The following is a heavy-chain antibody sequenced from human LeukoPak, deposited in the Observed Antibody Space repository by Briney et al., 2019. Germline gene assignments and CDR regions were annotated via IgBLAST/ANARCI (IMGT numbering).Heavy chain of an antibody. CDR2: INPSSGGT. CDR3: ARGGYYDSSGRFWFDP. CDR1: GYTFTGYY. D-gene: IGHD3-22*01. Sequence: ASVKVSCKASGYTFTGYYMHWVRQAPGQGLEWMGWINPSSGGTKYAQKFQGRVTMTRDTSISTAYLELSSLISDDTAVYYCARGGYYDSSGRFWFDPWGQGTLVTVSS. J-gene: IGHJ5*02. V-gene: IGHV1-2*02.